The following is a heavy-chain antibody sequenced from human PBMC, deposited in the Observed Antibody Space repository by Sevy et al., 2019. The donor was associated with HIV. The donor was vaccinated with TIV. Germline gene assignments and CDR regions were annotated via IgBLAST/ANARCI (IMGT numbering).Heavy chain of an antibody. J-gene: IGHJ3*02. V-gene: IGHV3-30*18. CDR3: AKGPDPMIVVVHDAFDI. CDR2: ISYDGSNK. CDR1: GFTFSSYG. D-gene: IGHD3-22*01. Sequence: GGSLRLSCAASGFTFSSYGMHWVRQAPGKGLEWVAVISYDGSNKYYADSVKGRFTISRDNSKNTLYLQMNSLRAEDTAVYYCAKGPDPMIVVVHDAFDIWGQGTMVTVSS.